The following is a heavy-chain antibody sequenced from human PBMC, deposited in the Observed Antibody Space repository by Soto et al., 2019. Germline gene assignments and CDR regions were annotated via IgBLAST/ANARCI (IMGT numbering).Heavy chain of an antibody. J-gene: IGHJ6*02. CDR3: ARRGFYDHVWGSYRPTDHYYYGMDV. CDR2: MYHSGST. CDR1: GGSISSSNW. V-gene: IGHV4-4*02. Sequence: TLSLTCAVSGGSISSSNWWNWVRQPPGKGLEWIGEMYHSGSTNYIPSLKSRVTISIDKSKNQFSLKLSSVTAADTAVYYCARRGFYDHVWGSYRPTDHYYYGMDVWGQGTTVTVSS. D-gene: IGHD3-16*02.